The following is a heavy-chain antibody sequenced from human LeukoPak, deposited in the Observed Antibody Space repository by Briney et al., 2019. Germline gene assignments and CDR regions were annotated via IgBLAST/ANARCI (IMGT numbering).Heavy chain of an antibody. J-gene: IGHJ4*02. CDR1: GYIFSCYW. V-gene: IGHV5-51*01. Sequence: GESLKTSCKGAGYIFSCYWIGLGRPMPGEGVGRRGIIYPGCSDTRCSPTFVGQVTISADKSISTAYVQGNSLRGSHTGMYYCARHQYYYDTRAYYIDLWGQGTLVTLSS. CDR3: ARHQYYYDTRAYYIDL. D-gene: IGHD3-22*01. CDR2: IYPGCSDT.